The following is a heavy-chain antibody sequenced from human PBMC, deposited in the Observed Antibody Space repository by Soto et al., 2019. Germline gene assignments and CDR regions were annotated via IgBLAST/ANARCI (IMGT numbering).Heavy chain of an antibody. V-gene: IGHV3-23*01. D-gene: IGHD2-2*01. CDR3: AKARMDPRTGCSSTSCFGWFDP. Sequence: DVQLLESGGGLVQPGGSLRLSCAASGFTLRNYAMAWVRQATGKGLEWVSTIGGGGDSTYYEDSVKGRFTISRDNSKNTLDLQMNSLRAEYTAVYYCAKARMDPRTGCSSTSCFGWFDPRGQGTLVTVSA. CDR2: IGGGGDST. CDR1: GFTLRNYA. J-gene: IGHJ5*02.